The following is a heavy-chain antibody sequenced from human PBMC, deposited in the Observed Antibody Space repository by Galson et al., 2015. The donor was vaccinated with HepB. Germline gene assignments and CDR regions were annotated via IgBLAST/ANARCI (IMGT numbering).Heavy chain of an antibody. Sequence: SLRLSCAASGFTFSSSDITWVRQAPGKGLEWVSSNSASDGSTYADSVKGRFTISRDNSKNTLYLQMNSLRAEDTAVYYCAKDRPYWYFDLWGRGTLVTVSS. CDR1: GFTFSSSD. CDR3: AKDRPYWYFDL. V-gene: IGHV3-23*01. CDR2: NSASDGST. J-gene: IGHJ2*01.